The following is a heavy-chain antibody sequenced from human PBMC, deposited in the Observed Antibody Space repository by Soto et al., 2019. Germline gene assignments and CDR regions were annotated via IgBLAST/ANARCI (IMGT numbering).Heavy chain of an antibody. CDR1: GYTFTSYG. CDR3: ARDAPPEDY. CDR2: IRAYNGNT. Sequence: QVQLVQSGTEVKKPGASVKVSCKASGYTFTSYGISWVRQAPGQGLEWMGWIRAYNGNTNYSQKLQGRVTMTTDTSTSTAYIELRSLRSDDTAVFYCARDAPPEDYWGQGTLVTVSS. J-gene: IGHJ4*02. V-gene: IGHV1-18*01.